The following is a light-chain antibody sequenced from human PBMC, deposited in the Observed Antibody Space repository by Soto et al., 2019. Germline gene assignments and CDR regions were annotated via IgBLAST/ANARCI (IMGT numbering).Light chain of an antibody. J-gene: IGLJ2*01. V-gene: IGLV2-14*03. CDR1: TSDVGGYNF. Sequence: QSALTQPASVSGSPGQSITISCTGTTSDVGGYNFVSWYQQYPGKAPKLIIYDVSNRPSGVSNHFSGSKSGNTASLTISGLQAEDEADYYCSSYTSSSTLVFGGGTKVTVL. CDR2: DVS. CDR3: SSYTSSSTLV.